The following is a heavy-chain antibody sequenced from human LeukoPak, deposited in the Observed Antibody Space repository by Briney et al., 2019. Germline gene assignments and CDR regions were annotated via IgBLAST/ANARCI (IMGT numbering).Heavy chain of an antibody. CDR2: IYYSGST. V-gene: IGHV4-59*01. CDR3: ASSHYDFWSGLKPNWFDP. J-gene: IGHJ5*02. Sequence: RPSETLSLTCTVSGGSISSYHWSWIRQPPGKGLEWIGYIYYSGSTNYNPSLKSRVTISVDTSKNQFSLKLSSVTAADTAVYYCASSHYDFWSGLKPNWFDPWGQGTLVTVSS. D-gene: IGHD3-3*01. CDR1: GGSISSYH.